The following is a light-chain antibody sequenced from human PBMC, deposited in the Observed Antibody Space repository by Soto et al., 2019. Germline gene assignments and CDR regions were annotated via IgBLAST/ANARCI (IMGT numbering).Light chain of an antibody. V-gene: IGKV1-5*03. J-gene: IGKJ4*01. CDR2: KAS. Sequence: DIQMTQSPSTLSASVGDRVTITCRASQSINSWLAWYQQKPGKAPKLLIYKASSLESGVPSRFSGSGSETEFTLTISSLQPDDFATYYCQQHNSYPLTFGGGTKVEIK. CDR3: QQHNSYPLT. CDR1: QSINSW.